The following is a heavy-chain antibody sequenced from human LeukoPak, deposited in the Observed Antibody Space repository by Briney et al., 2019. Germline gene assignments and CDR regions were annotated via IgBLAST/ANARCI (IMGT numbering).Heavy chain of an antibody. J-gene: IGHJ5*02. CDR1: GFTFSSYS. Sequence: GGSLRLSCAASGFTFSSYSMNWVRQAPGKGLEWVSYISSGSSTIYYAAPVKGRFTISRDNAKNSLFLHLNSLRDEDTAVYYCASSDLANLNFFDPWGQGTLVTVSS. CDR3: ASSDLANLNFFDP. CDR2: ISSGSSTI. D-gene: IGHD4/OR15-4a*01. V-gene: IGHV3-48*02.